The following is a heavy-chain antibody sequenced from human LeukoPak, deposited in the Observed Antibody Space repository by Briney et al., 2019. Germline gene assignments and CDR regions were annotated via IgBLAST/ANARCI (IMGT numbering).Heavy chain of an antibody. CDR3: ARTVTTTHFDY. D-gene: IGHD4-11*01. CDR1: SGSIRTSY. Sequence: NPSETLSLTCTVSSGSIRTSYCSWIRQPPGKGLEWIGYIYYSGSTNYNPSLKSRVTISVDTSRNQFSLKLTSVTAADTAVYYCARTVTTTHFDYWGQGTLVTVSS. J-gene: IGHJ4*02. CDR2: IYYSGST. V-gene: IGHV4-59*12.